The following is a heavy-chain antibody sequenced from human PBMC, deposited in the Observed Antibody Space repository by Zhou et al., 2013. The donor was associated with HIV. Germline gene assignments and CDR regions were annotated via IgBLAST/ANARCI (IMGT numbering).Heavy chain of an antibody. Sequence: QVQLVQSGAEVKKPGSSVKVSCKASGGTFSSYAISWVRQAPGQGLEWMGGIIPIFGTANYAQKFQGRVTITTDESTSTAYMELSSLRSEDTAVYYCARGGMTHSYGLGYYYYYMDVWGKGTTVTVSS. CDR3: ARGGMTHSYGLGYYYYYMDV. V-gene: IGHV1-69*05. CDR2: IIPIFGTA. J-gene: IGHJ6*03. CDR1: GGTFSSYA. D-gene: IGHD5-18*01.